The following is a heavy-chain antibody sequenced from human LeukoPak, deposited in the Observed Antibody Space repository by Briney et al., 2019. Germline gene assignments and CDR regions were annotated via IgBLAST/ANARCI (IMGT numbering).Heavy chain of an antibody. CDR2: IYSGGST. CDR1: GFTFTSYW. D-gene: IGHD2-2*01. CDR3: ARDRREGCSSTSCSPLGY. V-gene: IGHV3-53*01. J-gene: IGHJ4*02. Sequence: GGSLRLSCAASGFTFTSYWMSWVRQAPGKGLEWVSVIYSGGSTYYADSVKGRFTISRDNSKNTLYLQMNSLRAEDTAVYYCARDRREGCSSTSCSPLGYWGQGTLVTVSS.